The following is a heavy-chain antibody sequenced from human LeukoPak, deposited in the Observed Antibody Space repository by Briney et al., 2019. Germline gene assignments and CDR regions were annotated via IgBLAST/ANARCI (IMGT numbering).Heavy chain of an antibody. CDR1: GGSISSSSYY. V-gene: IGHV4-39*01. CDR2: IYYTGRT. CDR3: ARLGIKYDYVWGSYRSIPYYFDY. D-gene: IGHD3-16*02. J-gene: IGHJ4*02. Sequence: SETLSLTCTVSGGSISSSSYYWGWIRQPPGKGLEWIATIYYTGRTYYNPSLKSRVTISIDTFKNQFSLKLCSVPAADTAVYYCARLGIKYDYVWGSYRSIPYYFDYWGQGTLVTVSS.